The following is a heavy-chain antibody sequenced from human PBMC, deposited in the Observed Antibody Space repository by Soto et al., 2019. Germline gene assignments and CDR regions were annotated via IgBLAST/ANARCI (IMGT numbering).Heavy chain of an antibody. CDR3: ARETGYSSGWYPSDYYYYGMDV. V-gene: IGHV3-33*01. CDR1: GFTCSSYG. D-gene: IGHD6-19*01. Sequence: LRLSCASSGFTCSSYGMHWVRQSPGKVLEWVAVIWYDGSNKYYADSVKGRFTISRDNSKNTLYLQMNSLRAEDTAVYYCARETGYSSGWYPSDYYYYGMDVWGQGTTVTVSS. J-gene: IGHJ6*02. CDR2: IWYDGSNK.